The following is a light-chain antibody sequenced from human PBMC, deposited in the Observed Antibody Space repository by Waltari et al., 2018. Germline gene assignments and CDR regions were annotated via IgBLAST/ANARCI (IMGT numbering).Light chain of an antibody. J-gene: IGLJ3*02. Sequence: QAVLTQPSSLSASPGASASLTCTLRSGINVDTYRIYWYQQKPGSPPQYLLRYKSDSDKQQGAGVPSRFSGSKDVSANAGILLISGLQSEDEADYYCLIWHNSAWVFGGGTKLTVL. CDR2: YKSDSDK. CDR3: LIWHNSAWV. CDR1: SGINVDTYR. V-gene: IGLV5-45*03.